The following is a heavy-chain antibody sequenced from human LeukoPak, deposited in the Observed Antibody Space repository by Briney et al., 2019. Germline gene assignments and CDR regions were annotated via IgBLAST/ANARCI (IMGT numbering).Heavy chain of an antibody. CDR3: AKARYCSGGSCLFDY. D-gene: IGHD2-15*01. CDR2: ISGSGGST. CDR1: GFTFSSYA. V-gene: IGHV3-23*01. J-gene: IGHJ4*02. Sequence: PGGSLRLSCAASGFTFSSYAMSWVRQAPGEGLERVSAISGSGGSTYYADSVKGRFTISRDNSKNTLYLQMNSLRAEDTAVYYCAKARYCSGGSCLFDYWGQGTLVTVSS.